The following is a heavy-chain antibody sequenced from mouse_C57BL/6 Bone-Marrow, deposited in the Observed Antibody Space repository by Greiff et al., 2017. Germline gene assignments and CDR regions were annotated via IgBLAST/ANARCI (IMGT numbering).Heavy chain of an antibody. CDR1: GYTFTSYW. CDR3: ARDPHWYFDV. Sequence: QVQLKQPGAELVRPGSSVKLSCKASGYTFTSYWMDWVKQRPGQGLEWIGNIYPSDSETHYNQKFKDKATLTVDKSSSTAYMQLSSLTSEDSAVYFCARDPHWYFDVWGTGTTVTVSS. CDR2: IYPSDSET. V-gene: IGHV1-61*01. J-gene: IGHJ1*03.